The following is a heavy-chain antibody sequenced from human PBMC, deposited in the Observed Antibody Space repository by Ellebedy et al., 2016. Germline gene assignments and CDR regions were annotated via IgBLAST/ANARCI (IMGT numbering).Heavy chain of an antibody. CDR1: GFTFNNYT. CDR2: ISRTRTYI. CDR3: ASRYYYDSSVFNPFDY. D-gene: IGHD3-22*01. Sequence: GESLKISCAASGFTFNNYTMNWVRQAPGKGLEWVSSISRTRTYIYYADSVKGRFTISRDNAKNSLYLQMNSLGAEDTAVYYCASRYYYDSSVFNPFDYWGQGTLVTVSS. V-gene: IGHV3-21*01. J-gene: IGHJ4*02.